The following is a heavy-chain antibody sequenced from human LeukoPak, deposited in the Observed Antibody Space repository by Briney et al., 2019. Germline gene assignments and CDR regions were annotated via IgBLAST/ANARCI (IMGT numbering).Heavy chain of an antibody. CDR2: IYYSRST. D-gene: IGHD1-26*01. CDR3: ARRQLVRTSWFYP. V-gene: IGHV4-39*01. CDR1: GGSIGSSSYY. Sequence: SETLSLTCTVSGGSIGSSSYYWGWIRQPPGKGLEWIGNIYYSRSTYYNPSRKSRVTISVDTSKTQFSLTLRSVTAADTAVYYCARRQLVRTSWFYPWGQGSLVTVSS. J-gene: IGHJ5*02.